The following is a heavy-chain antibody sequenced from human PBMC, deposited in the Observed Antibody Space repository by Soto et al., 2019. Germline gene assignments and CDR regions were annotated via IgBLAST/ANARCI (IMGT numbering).Heavy chain of an antibody. CDR2: IIPMLAVT. J-gene: IGHJ3*02. Sequence: QVHLVQSGAEVKKPGSSVKVSCKAAGGTLSTYTLIWVRQAPGQGLEWMGRIIPMLAVTNSAQRFQGRVTLTADKSTSTAFMELTSLRSDDTAVYYCSIGSWSAETFDIWGQGTMVTVSS. CDR3: SIGSWSAETFDI. D-gene: IGHD2-2*01. CDR1: GGTLSTYT. V-gene: IGHV1-69*02.